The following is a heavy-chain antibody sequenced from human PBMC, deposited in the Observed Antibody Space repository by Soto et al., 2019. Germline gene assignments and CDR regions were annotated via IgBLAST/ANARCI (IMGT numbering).Heavy chain of an antibody. Sequence: PSETLSLTCAVSGGSFTSNNWWTWVRQPPGQGLEWIGEIYRTGSTNYNPSLKRRVTISLDKSENQFSLKVTSLTAADTAVYYCASRDPGTSVDYCGQGTLVSVS. CDR2: IYRTGST. J-gene: IGHJ4*02. CDR3: ASRDPGTSVDY. CDR1: GGSFTSNNW. D-gene: IGHD1-7*01. V-gene: IGHV4-4*02.